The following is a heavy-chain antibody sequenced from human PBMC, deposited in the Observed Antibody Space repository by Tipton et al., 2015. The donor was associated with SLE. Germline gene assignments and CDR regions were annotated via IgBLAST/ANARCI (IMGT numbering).Heavy chain of an antibody. CDR1: GYTFTTYG. CDR3: ARVRVDTAMGLFDF. J-gene: IGHJ4*02. CDR2: ISTYNGNT. D-gene: IGHD5-18*01. Sequence: QLVQSGVEVKKPGASVRVSCKASGYTFTTYGISWVRQAPGQGLEWMGWISTYNGNTNYAQKLQGRVTMTSDTSTSTAYMELKSLRSDDTAIYYCARVRVDTAMGLFDFWGQGTLVTVSS. V-gene: IGHV1-18*01.